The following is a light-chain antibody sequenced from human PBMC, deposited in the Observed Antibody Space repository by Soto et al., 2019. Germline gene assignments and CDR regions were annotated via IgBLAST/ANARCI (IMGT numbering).Light chain of an antibody. V-gene: IGLV1-51*01. CDR3: GAWDGSLSVVL. CDR2: DSD. CDR1: SANIGGNY. J-gene: IGLJ2*01. Sequence: QSVLTQPPSVSAAPGQKVTISCSGSSANIGGNYVSWYQHRPGTAPKLVIYDSDRRPSEIPDRFSGSKSGTSATLDITGLQTGDEADYYCGAWDGSLSVVLFGGGTKLTVL.